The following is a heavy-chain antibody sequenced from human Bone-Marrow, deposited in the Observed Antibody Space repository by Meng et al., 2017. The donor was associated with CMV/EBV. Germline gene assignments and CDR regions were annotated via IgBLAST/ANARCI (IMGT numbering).Heavy chain of an antibody. J-gene: IGHJ4*02. CDR3: ARGLYSSASEMGY. V-gene: IGHV1-2*02. Sequence: ASAKVSCKASADTFTGYYRHWVRQAPGKGLEWRGWINPNSGGTNYAQKFQGRVTMTRDTSISTAYMELSRMRSDDTTVYYCARGLYSSASEMGYWGQGTLVTVSS. D-gene: IGHD6-6*01. CDR1: ADTFTGYY. CDR2: INPNSGGT.